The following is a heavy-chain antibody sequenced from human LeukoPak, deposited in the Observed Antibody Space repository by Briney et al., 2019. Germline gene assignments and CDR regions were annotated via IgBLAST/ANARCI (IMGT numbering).Heavy chain of an antibody. CDR3: ARGPRGLYSSSWYGY. CDR2: ISAYNGNT. Sequence: ASVKVSCKASGYTFTSYGISWVRQAPGQGLEWMGWISAYNGNTNYAQKLQGRVTMTTDTSTSTAYMELRSLRSDDTAVYYCARGPRGLYSSSWYGYWGQGTLVTVSS. V-gene: IGHV1-18*01. J-gene: IGHJ4*02. CDR1: GYTFTSYG. D-gene: IGHD6-13*01.